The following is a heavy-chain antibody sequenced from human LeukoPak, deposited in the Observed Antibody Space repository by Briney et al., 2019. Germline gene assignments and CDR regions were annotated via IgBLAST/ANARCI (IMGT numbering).Heavy chain of an antibody. D-gene: IGHD6-13*01. J-gene: IGHJ4*02. V-gene: IGHV4-39*01. CDR2: IYYSGST. Sequence: PSEALSLTCTVSGGSISSSSYYWGWMRQPPGKGLELIGSIYYSGSTYYNPSLKSRVSISVDTSKNQFSLQLISVTAADTAVYYCARLGGSSWEHYWGQGTLVTVSS. CDR3: ARLGGSSWEHY. CDR1: GGSISSSSYY.